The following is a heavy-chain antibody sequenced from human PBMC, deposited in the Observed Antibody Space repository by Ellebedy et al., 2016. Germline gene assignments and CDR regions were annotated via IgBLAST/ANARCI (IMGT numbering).Heavy chain of an antibody. CDR2: INPSGGST. V-gene: IGHV1-46*01. CDR3: ARAEGSGTPYYYYGMDV. Sequence: ASVKVSXKASGYTFTSYYMHWVRQAPGQGLEWMGIINPSGGSTSYAQKFQGRVAMTRDTSTGTVYMELSSLRSEDTAVYYCARAEGSGTPYYYYGMDVWGQGTTVTVSS. CDR1: GYTFTSYY. J-gene: IGHJ6*02. D-gene: IGHD3-10*01.